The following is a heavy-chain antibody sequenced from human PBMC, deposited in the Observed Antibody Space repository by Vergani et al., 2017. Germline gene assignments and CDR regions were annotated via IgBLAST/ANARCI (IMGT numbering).Heavy chain of an antibody. J-gene: IGHJ4*02. CDR3: VRGNNVDRETDYFHY. V-gene: IGHV4-30-2*01. Sequence: QLQLQESGSGLVKPSQTLSLNCAASGGSISSGAFSWGWIRQPPGRGLQWIGHIFQSGSSDYNASHKSRVNISLDKSKNNIALSLVSVTAADTAVYYCVRGNNVDRETDYFHYWGQGILVTVSS. CDR1: GGSISSGAFS. CDR2: IFQSGSS. D-gene: IGHD2-21*01.